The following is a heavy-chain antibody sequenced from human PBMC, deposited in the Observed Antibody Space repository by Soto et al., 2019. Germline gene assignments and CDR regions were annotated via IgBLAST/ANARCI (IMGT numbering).Heavy chain of an antibody. J-gene: IGHJ6*02. CDR3: AKDRNSDNRNYYGMDV. Sequence: PGGSLRLSCPASGFTFSSYAMSWVRQAAGEGLEWVSAISGSGGSTYYAHSVKGRFNISRDNSKNTLYLQLNSLRAEDTAVYYCAKDRNSDNRNYYGMDVWGQGTTVTVSS. D-gene: IGHD1-20*01. V-gene: IGHV3-23*01. CDR2: ISGSGGST. CDR1: GFTFSSYA.